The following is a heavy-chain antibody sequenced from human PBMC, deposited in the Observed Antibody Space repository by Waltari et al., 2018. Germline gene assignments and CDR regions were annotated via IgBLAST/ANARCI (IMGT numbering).Heavy chain of an antibody. D-gene: IGHD2-21*02. CDR2: IIPILRVT. J-gene: IGHJ3*02. CDR1: GGTFSSQA. CDR3: ARVGGGNSLNYIFDI. V-gene: IGHV1-69*04. Sequence: QVQLVQSGAEVKKPGSSVKVSCKASGGTFSSQAITWVRQAPGQGLEWMGGIIPILRVTNYAQKFQGRLTITADDSTSTAYMELSSLTSEDTAMYYCARVGGGNSLNYIFDIWGQGTMVTVSS.